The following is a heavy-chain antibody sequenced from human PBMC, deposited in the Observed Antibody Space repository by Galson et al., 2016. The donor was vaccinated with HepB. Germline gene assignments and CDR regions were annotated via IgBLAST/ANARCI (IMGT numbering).Heavy chain of an antibody. J-gene: IGHJ4*02. V-gene: IGHV3-33*01. Sequence: SLRLSCAASGFTFSTYGMHWVRQAPGKGLEWVAVIWHDGSNKYYADSVKGRFTISRDSSTLYLQMNSLRAEDTAIYYCVREVYGGALDYWGRGTLVSVSS. CDR2: IWHDGSNK. CDR3: VREVYGGALDY. CDR1: GFTFSTYG. D-gene: IGHD4-23*01.